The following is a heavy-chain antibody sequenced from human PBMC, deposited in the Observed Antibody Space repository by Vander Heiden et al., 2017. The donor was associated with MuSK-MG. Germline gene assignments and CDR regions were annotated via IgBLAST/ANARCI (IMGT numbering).Heavy chain of an antibody. D-gene: IGHD3-22*01. CDR3: ARGGYYYESFDY. Sequence: QVQLVESGGGVVQPGRSLRLSCAASGFPFSSYAMHWVRQAPGKGLEWVAVISYDGSNKYYADSVKGRFTISRDNSKNTLYLQMNSLRAEDTAVYYCARGGYYYESFDYWGQGTLVTVSS. V-gene: IGHV3-30*04. J-gene: IGHJ4*02. CDR2: ISYDGSNK. CDR1: GFPFSSYA.